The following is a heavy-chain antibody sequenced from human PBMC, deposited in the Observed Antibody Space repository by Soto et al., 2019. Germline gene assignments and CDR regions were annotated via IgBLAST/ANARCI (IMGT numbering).Heavy chain of an antibody. Sequence: ASVKVSCKASGYTFTSYYMHWVRQAPGQGLEWMGIINPSGGSTNYAQKFQGRVTMTRDTSTSTVYMELISLKSEDTAVYYCARDLWDHYDSKDGGYWGQGTLVTVSS. D-gene: IGHD3-22*01. CDR2: INPSGGST. CDR3: ARDLWDHYDSKDGGY. CDR1: GYTFTSYY. V-gene: IGHV1-46*01. J-gene: IGHJ4*02.